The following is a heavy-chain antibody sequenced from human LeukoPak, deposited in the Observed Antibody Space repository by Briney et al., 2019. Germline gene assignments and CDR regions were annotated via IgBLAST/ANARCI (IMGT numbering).Heavy chain of an antibody. CDR2: ISAYNGNT. CDR1: GYTFTSYG. D-gene: IGHD6-13*01. V-gene: IGHV1-18*01. CDR3: ARGAAAGTPAEYFQH. Sequence: EASVKVSCKASGYTFTSYGISWVRRAPGQGLEWMGWISAYNGNTDYAQKLQGRVTMTTDTSTSTAYMELRSLRSDDSSVYSCARGAAAGTPAEYFQHWGQGTLVTVSS. J-gene: IGHJ1*01.